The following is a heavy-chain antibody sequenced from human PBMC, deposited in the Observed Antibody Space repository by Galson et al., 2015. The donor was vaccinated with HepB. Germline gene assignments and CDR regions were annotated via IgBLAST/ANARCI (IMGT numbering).Heavy chain of an antibody. Sequence: SLRLSCAASGFTFSNYAMNWVRQAPGKGLEWVSSISAGGGDTYYAVSVKGRFTISRYNSGNTLYLQMNSLRAEDTAVYYCAKDLIRYGFWSLYPTPGAFNIWGQGTMVTVSS. D-gene: IGHD3-3*01. V-gene: IGHV3-23*01. CDR1: GFTFSNYA. CDR3: AKDLIRYGFWSLYPTPGAFNI. CDR2: ISAGGGDT. J-gene: IGHJ3*02.